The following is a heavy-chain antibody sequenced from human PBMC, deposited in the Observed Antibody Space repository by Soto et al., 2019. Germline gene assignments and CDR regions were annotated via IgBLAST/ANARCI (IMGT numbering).Heavy chain of an antibody. CDR3: AKSLFLEWSHYYYGMDV. J-gene: IGHJ6*02. D-gene: IGHD3-3*01. Sequence: GGSLRLSCAASGFTFSSYAMSWVRQAPGKGLEWVSAISGSGGGTYYADSVKGRFTISRDNSKNTLYLQMNSLRAEDTAVYYCAKSLFLEWSHYYYGMDVWGQGTTVTVSS. CDR2: ISGSGGGT. V-gene: IGHV3-23*01. CDR1: GFTFSSYA.